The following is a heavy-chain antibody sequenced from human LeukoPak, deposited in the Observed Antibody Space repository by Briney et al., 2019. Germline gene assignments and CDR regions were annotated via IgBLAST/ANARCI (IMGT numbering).Heavy chain of an antibody. CDR2: IYSSGST. D-gene: IGHD3-22*01. Sequence: SETLSLTCTVSGGSISGSSYYWGCIRQPPGKGLECIGSIYSSGSTYYNPSLKSRVTISVDTSKNQFSLKLSSVTAADTAVYYCARDTGYYYDSSGYSPPFDYWGQGTLVTVSS. CDR1: GGSISGSSYY. J-gene: IGHJ4*02. V-gene: IGHV4-39*07. CDR3: ARDTGYYYDSSGYSPPFDY.